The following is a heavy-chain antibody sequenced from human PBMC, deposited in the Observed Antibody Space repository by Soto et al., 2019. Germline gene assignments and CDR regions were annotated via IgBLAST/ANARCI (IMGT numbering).Heavy chain of an antibody. CDR1: GFTFDDYA. Sequence: EVQLVESGGGLVQPGRSLRLSCAASGFTFDDYAMHWVRQAPGKGLEWVSGISWNSGSIGYADSVKGRSTISRDNATNSLCLQKNSLRAEDTALYYCAKDIVQYYSYGMDVWGQGTTVTVSS. CDR2: ISWNSGSI. CDR3: AKDIVQYYSYGMDV. J-gene: IGHJ6*02. V-gene: IGHV3-9*01.